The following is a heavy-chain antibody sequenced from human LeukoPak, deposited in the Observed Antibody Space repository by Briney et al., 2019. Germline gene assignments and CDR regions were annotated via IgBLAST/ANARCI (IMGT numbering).Heavy chain of an antibody. J-gene: IGHJ5*02. CDR3: RRQFLVGVS. V-gene: IGHV3-23*01. CDR1: GFTFSGYS. CDR2: VSSSGGST. D-gene: IGHD5/OR15-5a*01. Sequence: GGSLRLSCAASGFTFSGYSMTWVRQAPGKGLEWVSTVSSSGGSTYYADSVKGRFTISRDNSKNTLYLQMNSLSAEDTAMYYCRRQFLVGVSWGPGTLVTVSS.